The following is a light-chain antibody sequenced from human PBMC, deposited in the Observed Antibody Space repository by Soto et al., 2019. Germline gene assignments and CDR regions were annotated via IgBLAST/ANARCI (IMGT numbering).Light chain of an antibody. CDR2: AAS. CDR1: QSISSY. J-gene: IGKJ1*01. Sequence: IQMTQYPSSLSASVGDRVTITCRASQSISSYLNWYQQKPGKAPRLLIYAASSLQSGVPSRFSGSGSGTDFTLTISSLQPEDFATYYCQQSYSKTFGQGTKVDIK. V-gene: IGKV1-39*01. CDR3: QQSYSKT.